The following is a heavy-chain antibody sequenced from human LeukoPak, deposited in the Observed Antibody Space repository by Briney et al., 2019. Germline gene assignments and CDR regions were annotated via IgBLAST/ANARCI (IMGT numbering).Heavy chain of an antibody. CDR2: IYPGDSDT. Sequence: ASVKVSCKASGYTFTSYWIGWVRQMPGKGLEWMGIIYPGDSDTRYSPSFQGQVTISADKSISTAYLQWSSLKASDTAMYYCARRRPFDIWGQGTMVTVSS. CDR3: ARRRPFDI. V-gene: IGHV5-51*01. CDR1: GYTFTSYW. J-gene: IGHJ3*02.